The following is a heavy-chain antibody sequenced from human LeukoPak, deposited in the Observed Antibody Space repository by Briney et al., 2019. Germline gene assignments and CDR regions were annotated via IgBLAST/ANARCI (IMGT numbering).Heavy chain of an antibody. CDR3: AKVPYRYFGSGSYQFDN. CDR2: ISGSGDST. D-gene: IGHD3-10*01. V-gene: IGHV3-23*01. J-gene: IGHJ4*02. Sequence: GGSLRLSCAASGFTFSSYAMSWVRQAPGKGLEWVSGISGSGDSTYYADSVKGRFTISRDNSKNTVYLQMNSLRAEDTAVFYCAKVPYRYFGSGSYQFDNWGQGTLVTVSS. CDR1: GFTFSSYA.